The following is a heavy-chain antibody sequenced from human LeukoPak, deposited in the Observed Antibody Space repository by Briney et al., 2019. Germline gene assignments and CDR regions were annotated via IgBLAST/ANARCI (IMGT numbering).Heavy chain of an antibody. V-gene: IGHV4-31*03. J-gene: IGHJ3*02. Sequence: PSETLSLTCTVSGGSISSGGYYWSWIRQHPGKGLEWIGYIYYSGGTYYNPSLKSRVTISVDTSKNQFPLKLSSVTAADTAVYYCARARANPTYGSGTNDAFDIWGQGTMVTVSS. CDR2: IYYSGGT. D-gene: IGHD3-10*01. CDR3: ARARANPTYGSGTNDAFDI. CDR1: GGSISSGGYY.